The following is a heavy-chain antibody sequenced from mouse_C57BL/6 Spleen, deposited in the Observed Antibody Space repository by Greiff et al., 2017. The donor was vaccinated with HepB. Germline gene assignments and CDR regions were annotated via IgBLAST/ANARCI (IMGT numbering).Heavy chain of an antibody. D-gene: IGHD2-2*01. CDR1: GFTFSDYG. Sequence: EVQLQESGGGLVKPGGSLKLSCAASGFTFSDYGMHWVRQAPEKGLEWVAYISSGSSTIYYADTVKGRFTISRDNAKNTLFLQMTSLRSEDTAMYYCARQYGYPWFAYWGQGTLVTVSA. J-gene: IGHJ3*01. CDR2: ISSGSSTI. V-gene: IGHV5-17*01. CDR3: ARQYGYPWFAY.